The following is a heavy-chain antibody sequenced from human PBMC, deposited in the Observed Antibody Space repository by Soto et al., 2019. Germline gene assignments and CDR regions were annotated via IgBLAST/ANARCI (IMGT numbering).Heavy chain of an antibody. Sequence: PGGSLRLSCAASGFTFSSYSMNWVRQAPGKGLEWVSSISTRSSYIYYADSVRGRFTISRDNARNSLYLQMNSLRDEDTALYYCARDLGDVWGQGTTVTVSS. CDR3: ARDLGDV. CDR2: ISTRSSYI. J-gene: IGHJ6*02. V-gene: IGHV3-21*01. CDR1: GFTFSSYS.